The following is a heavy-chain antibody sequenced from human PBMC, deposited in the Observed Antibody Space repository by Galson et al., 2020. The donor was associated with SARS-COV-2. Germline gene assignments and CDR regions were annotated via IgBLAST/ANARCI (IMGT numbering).Heavy chain of an antibody. V-gene: IGHV1-24*01. CDR2: FDPGDGET. CDR1: GYTLTELS. CDR3: ATATPITMTGWFDP. D-gene: IGHD3-22*01. J-gene: IGHJ5*02. Sequence: ASVKVSCKVSGYTLTELSMHWVRQAPGKGLEWMGGFDPGDGETIYAQKFQGRVTMTEDTSTDTAYMELSSLRSEDTAVYYCATATPITMTGWFDPWGQGTLVTVSS.